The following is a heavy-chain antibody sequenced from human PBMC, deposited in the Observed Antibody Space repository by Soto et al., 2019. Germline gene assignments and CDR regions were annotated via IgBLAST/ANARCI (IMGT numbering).Heavy chain of an antibody. CDR1: GYTFTSYG. CDR3: ATPLGYYSYYCMDV. CDR2: ISAYNGNT. Sequence: ASVKVSCKASGYTFTSYGISWVRQAPGQGLEWMGWISAYNGNTNYAQKLQGRVTMTTDTSTSTAYMELRSLRSDDTAVYYCATPLGYYSYYCMDVWGRGTTVTV. J-gene: IGHJ6*02. V-gene: IGHV1-18*04.